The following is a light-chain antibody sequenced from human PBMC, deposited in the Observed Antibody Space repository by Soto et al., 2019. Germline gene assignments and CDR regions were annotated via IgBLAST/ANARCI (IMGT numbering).Light chain of an antibody. CDR3: QQYKYLPLT. CDR2: DAS. V-gene: IGKV1-33*01. CDR1: QDITNS. J-gene: IGKJ4*01. Sequence: DIQMTQSPSSLSASVGDRVTITCQASQDITNSLNWYQQKPRKAPKLLIYDASNLETGVPSRFSGSQSGTDFTFTISSLQPEDIATYYCQQYKYLPLTFGGGTKVEI.